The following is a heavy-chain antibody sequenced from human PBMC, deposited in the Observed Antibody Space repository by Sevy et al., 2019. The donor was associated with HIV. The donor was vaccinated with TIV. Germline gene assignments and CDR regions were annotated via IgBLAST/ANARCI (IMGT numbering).Heavy chain of an antibody. CDR3: ARVFGGSYYDSSGSFDY. CDR1: GYTFTGYY. V-gene: IGHV1-2*06. J-gene: IGHJ4*02. Sequence: ASVKVSCKASGYTFTGYYMHWVRQAPGQGLEWMGRINPNSGGTNYAQKFQGRVTMTRYTSISTAYMELSRLRSDDTAVYYCARVFGGSYYDSSGSFDYWGQGTLVTVSS. CDR2: INPNSGGT. D-gene: IGHD3-22*01.